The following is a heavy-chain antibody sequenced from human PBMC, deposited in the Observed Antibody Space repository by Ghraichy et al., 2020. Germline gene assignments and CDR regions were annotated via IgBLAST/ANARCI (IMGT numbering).Heavy chain of an antibody. CDR1: GGTFSSYA. V-gene: IGHV1-69*13. J-gene: IGHJ3*02. CDR2: IIPIFGTA. Sequence: SVKVSCKASGGTFSSYAISWVRQAPGQGLEWMGGIIPIFGTANYAQKFQGRVTITADESTSTAYMELSSLRSEDTAVYYCARDRDPYYDYVWGSYRNAFDIWGQGTMVTVSS. D-gene: IGHD3-16*02. CDR3: ARDRDPYYDYVWGSYRNAFDI.